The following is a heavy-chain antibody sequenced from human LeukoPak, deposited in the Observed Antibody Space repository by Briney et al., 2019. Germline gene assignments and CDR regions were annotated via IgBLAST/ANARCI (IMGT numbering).Heavy chain of an antibody. J-gene: IGHJ4*02. CDR3: ARDDSMVVTDY. V-gene: IGHV1-69*01. CDR1: GGTFSSYA. CDR2: IIPIFGTA. D-gene: IGHD2-21*02. Sequence: SVKVSCKASGGTFSSYAISWVRQAPGQGLEWMGGIIPIFGTANYAQKFQGRVTITADESTSTAYMELSSLRSDDTAVYYCARDDSMVVTDYWGQGTLVTVSS.